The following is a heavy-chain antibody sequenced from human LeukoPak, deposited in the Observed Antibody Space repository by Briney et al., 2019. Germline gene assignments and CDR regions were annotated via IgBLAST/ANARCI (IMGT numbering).Heavy chain of an antibody. Sequence: GGSLRLSCAASGFTFSSYAMSWVRQAPGKGLEWVSGISGSGDSTYYADSVKGRFTISRDNSKNTLYLQMNSLRAEDTAVYYCAKVAPYYYDSSGYYYWGQGTLVTVSS. CDR1: GFTFSSYA. CDR3: AKVAPYYYDSSGYYY. V-gene: IGHV3-23*01. D-gene: IGHD3-22*01. CDR2: ISGSGDST. J-gene: IGHJ4*02.